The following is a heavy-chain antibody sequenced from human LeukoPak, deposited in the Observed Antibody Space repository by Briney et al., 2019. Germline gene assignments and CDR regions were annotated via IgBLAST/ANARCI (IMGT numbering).Heavy chain of an antibody. D-gene: IGHD2-21*01. CDR3: ITPLPYSAQ. V-gene: IGHV3-15*07. J-gene: IGHJ4*02. CDR2: IKPKTDGETT. CDR1: GFPFSSYW. Sequence: KSGGSLRLSCVASGFPFSSYWMNWVRQAPGKGLEWVGRIKPKTDGETTEYAAPVKDRFSISRDDSKSMMYLQMNSLKTEDTAVYYCITPLPYSAQGGQGTLVTVSS.